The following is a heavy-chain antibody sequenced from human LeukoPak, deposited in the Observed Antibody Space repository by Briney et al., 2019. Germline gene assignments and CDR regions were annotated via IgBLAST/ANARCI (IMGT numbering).Heavy chain of an antibody. D-gene: IGHD3-22*01. V-gene: IGHV3-9*01. J-gene: IGHJ3*02. CDR3: AKDMDYYDSSGYRGAFDI. Sequence: SLRLSCAASGFPFDDYAMHWVRQAPGKGLEWVSGIIWNSGSIGYADSVKGRFTISRDNAKNSLYLQMNSLRAEDTALYYCAKDMDYYDSSGYRGAFDIWGQGTMVTVSS. CDR1: GFPFDDYA. CDR2: IIWNSGSI.